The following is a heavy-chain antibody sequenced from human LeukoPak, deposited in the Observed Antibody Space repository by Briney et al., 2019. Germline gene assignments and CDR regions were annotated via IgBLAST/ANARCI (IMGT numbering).Heavy chain of an antibody. J-gene: IGHJ5*02. CDR2: INHSGST. Sequence: SETLSLTCAVYGGSFSGYYWSWICQPPGKGLEWIGEINHSGSTNYDPSLKSRVTISVDTSKNQFSLKLSSVTAADTAVYYCARAFRYWFDPWGQGTLVTVSS. V-gene: IGHV4-34*01. CDR3: ARAFRYWFDP. CDR1: GGSFSGYY.